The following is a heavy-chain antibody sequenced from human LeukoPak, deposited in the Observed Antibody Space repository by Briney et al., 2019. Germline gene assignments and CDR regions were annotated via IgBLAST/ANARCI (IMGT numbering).Heavy chain of an antibody. CDR1: GGSISSSSYY. D-gene: IGHD5-24*01. J-gene: IGHJ4*02. Sequence: PSETLSLTCTVSGGSISSSSYYWGWIRQPPGKGLEWIGSIYYSGSTYYNPSLKSRVTISVDTSKNQFSLKLSSVTDADTAVYYCARHGEMATADYWGQGTLVTVSS. CDR2: IYYSGST. CDR3: ARHGEMATADY. V-gene: IGHV4-39*01.